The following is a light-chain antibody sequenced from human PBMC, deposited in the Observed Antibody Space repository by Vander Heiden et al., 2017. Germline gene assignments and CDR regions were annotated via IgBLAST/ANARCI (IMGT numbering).Light chain of an antibody. V-gene: IGKV3-20*01. CDR2: GAS. Sequence: EIVLTPSPRTLSLSPGERATLSCRASKSVRSSYLAWYQQKPGQAPRLLIDGASSRATGIPDRCSGSGSGTDFTLTISRLEAEDVAVYYCQQDGSSSWTFGQGTRVEIK. CDR1: KSVRSSY. J-gene: IGKJ1*01. CDR3: QQDGSSSWT.